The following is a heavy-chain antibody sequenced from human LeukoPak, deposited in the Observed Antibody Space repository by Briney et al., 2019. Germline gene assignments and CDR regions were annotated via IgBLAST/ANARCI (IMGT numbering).Heavy chain of an antibody. CDR2: ISTSSSYT. V-gene: IGHV3-11*05. J-gene: IGHJ4*02. CDR1: GFXFSDYY. CDR3: ARDRGVRGVPYYFDY. Sequence: GGSLRLSCAASGFXFSDYYMSWIRQAPGKGLEWVSYISTSSSYTNYADSVKGRFTISRDNAKNSLYLEMNSLRAEDTAVYYCARDRGVRGVPYYFDYWGQGTLVTVSS. D-gene: IGHD3-10*01.